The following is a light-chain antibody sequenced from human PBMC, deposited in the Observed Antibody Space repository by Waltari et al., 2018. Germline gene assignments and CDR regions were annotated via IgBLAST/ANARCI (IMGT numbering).Light chain of an antibody. CDR2: WAS. Sequence: DIVMTQAPDSLAGSLGAWATIYCRSSQSLLYTSNNNHYLAWFQQKAGQPPTLLIYWASTRESGVPDRFTGSGSGTDFTLTISSLQAEDVAVYYCQQYYSTSTWTFGQGTKVEIK. CDR1: QSLLYTSNNNHY. V-gene: IGKV4-1*01. CDR3: QQYYSTSTWT. J-gene: IGKJ1*01.